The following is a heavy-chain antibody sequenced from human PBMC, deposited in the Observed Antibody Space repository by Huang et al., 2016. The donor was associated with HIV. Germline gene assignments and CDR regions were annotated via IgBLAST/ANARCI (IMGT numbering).Heavy chain of an antibody. Sequence: QVQLVQSGAEVKKPGASVTISCKASGYTFTTYHMHWVRQAPGQGLEWMGMSNPSGASTRYAQTFQGRVTMTSDTSTSTVYMELSSLTPEDTAVYYCARALLLFGLGSPLDFWGQGSLVTVSS. D-gene: IGHD3-10*01. CDR3: ARALLLFGLGSPLDF. CDR2: SNPSGAST. CDR1: GYTFTTYH. V-gene: IGHV1-46*01. J-gene: IGHJ4*02.